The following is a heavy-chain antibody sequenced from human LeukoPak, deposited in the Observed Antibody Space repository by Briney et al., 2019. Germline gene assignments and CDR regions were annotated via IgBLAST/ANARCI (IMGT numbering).Heavy chain of an antibody. V-gene: IGHV6-1*01. CDR3: ARAEVDCSGGSCYSTWLGYYYMDV. CDR1: GDSVSSNSAA. Sequence: SQTLSLTCAISGDSVSSNSAAWNWIRQSPSRGLEWLGRTYYRSKWYNDYAVSVKSRITINPDTSKNQFSLQLNSVTPEDTAVYYCARAEVDCSGGSCYSTWLGYYYMDVWGKGTTVTISS. CDR2: TYYRSKWYN. J-gene: IGHJ6*03. D-gene: IGHD2-15*01.